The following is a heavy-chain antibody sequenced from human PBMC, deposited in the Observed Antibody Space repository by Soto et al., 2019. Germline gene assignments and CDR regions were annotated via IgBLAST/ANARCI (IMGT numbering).Heavy chain of an antibody. J-gene: IGHJ4*02. CDR1: GGSFSGYY. CDR3: ASTYYNGLRKLDY. Sequence: QVQLQQWGAGLLKPSETLSLTCAVYGGSFSGYYWSWIRQPPGKGLEWIGEINHSGSTNYNPSLKSRVTISVDTSKNQFSLKRSSVTAADTAVYYCASTYYNGLRKLDYWGQGTLVTISS. V-gene: IGHV4-34*01. CDR2: INHSGST. D-gene: IGHD1-26*01.